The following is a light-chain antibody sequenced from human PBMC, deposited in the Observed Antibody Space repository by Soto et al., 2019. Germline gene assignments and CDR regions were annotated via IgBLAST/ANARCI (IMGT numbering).Light chain of an antibody. CDR2: EVS. J-gene: IGLJ3*02. Sequence: QSALTQPPSVSGSPGQSVTISCTGTSSDVGGYNYVSWYQQHPGKAPKLMIYEVSNRPSGVPDRFSGSKSGNTASLTVSGLQAEDESDYYCSSYTGISNLEVFGGGTKLTVL. CDR3: SSYTGISNLEV. V-gene: IGLV2-14*01. CDR1: SSDVGGYNY.